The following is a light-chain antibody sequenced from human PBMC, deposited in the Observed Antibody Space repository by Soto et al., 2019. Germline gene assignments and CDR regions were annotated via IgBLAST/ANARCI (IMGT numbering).Light chain of an antibody. CDR3: QVRDVWPS. V-gene: IGKV3-11*01. CDR2: DAS. CDR1: QSVSTS. Sequence: IVLTQSPVTLALSPGERAVLSCRASQSVSTSLAWYQHKPGQAPRLFIYDASKRAPGIPARFSGSGSGTDFTLTISSLEREDLAVYYCQVRDVWPSFGQGTKVEIK. J-gene: IGKJ1*01.